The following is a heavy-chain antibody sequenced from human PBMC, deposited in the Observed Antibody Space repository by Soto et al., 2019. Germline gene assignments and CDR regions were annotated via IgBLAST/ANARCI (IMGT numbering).Heavy chain of an antibody. Sequence: EVQLLESGGDLVQPGRSLRVSCAASGFTFSSYAMSWVRQAPGKGXXXXXXXSGSGGTTYYADSVKGRFTISRDNXXXXXXXXXXXXXXXXXXXXXXXXXXXXXXXXXXXXXXXHYWGQGTLVTVSS. CDR1: GFTFSSYA. CDR2: XSGSGGTT. V-gene: IGHV3-23*01. J-gene: IGHJ4*02. CDR3: XXXXXXXXXXXXXXXXXHY.